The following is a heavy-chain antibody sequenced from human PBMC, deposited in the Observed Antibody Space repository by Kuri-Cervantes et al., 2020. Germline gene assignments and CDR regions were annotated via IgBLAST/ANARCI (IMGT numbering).Heavy chain of an antibody. D-gene: IGHD3-10*01. V-gene: IGHV3-30*01. CDR1: GFTFSSYA. CDR3: ARGFREFTENDY. CDR2: ISYDGSNK. J-gene: IGHJ4*02. Sequence: GESLKISCAASGFTFSSYAMHWVRQAPGKGLERVAVISYDGSNKYYADSVKGRFTISRDNSKNTLYLQMNSLRAEDTAVYHCARGFREFTENDYWGQGTLVTVSS.